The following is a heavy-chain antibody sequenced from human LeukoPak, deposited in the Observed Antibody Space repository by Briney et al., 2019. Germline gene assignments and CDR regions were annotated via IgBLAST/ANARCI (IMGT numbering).Heavy chain of an antibody. V-gene: IGHV3-48*04. D-gene: IGHD6-6*01. Sequence: GGSLRLSCAASGFTFSSYSMNWVRQAPGKGLEWVSYISSRSSTIYYADSVKGRFTISRDNAENSLYLQMNSLRAEDTAVYYCARAARAAPRIDYYMVVWRKGPTV. CDR3: ARAARAAPRIDYYMVV. CDR2: ISSRSSTI. CDR1: GFTFSSYS. J-gene: IGHJ6*03.